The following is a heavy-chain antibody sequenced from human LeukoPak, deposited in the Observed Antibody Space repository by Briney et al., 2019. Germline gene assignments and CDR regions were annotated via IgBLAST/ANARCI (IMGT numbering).Heavy chain of an antibody. D-gene: IGHD6-13*01. J-gene: IGHJ4*02. CDR3: ARDKGEGSSWPPTPPDD. V-gene: IGHV3-48*02. CDR1: GFTFSSYS. CDR2: ICSSSSTI. Sequence: PGGSLRLSCAASGFTFSSYSMNWVRQAPGKGLEWVSYICSSSSTIYYADSVKGRFTISRDYAKNTLYLQMYSLRDEDTAVYYCARDKGEGSSWPPTPPDDWGQGTLVTVSS.